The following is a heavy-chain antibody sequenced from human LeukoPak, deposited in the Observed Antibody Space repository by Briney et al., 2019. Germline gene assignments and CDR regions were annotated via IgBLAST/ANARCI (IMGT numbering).Heavy chain of an antibody. J-gene: IGHJ2*01. CDR3: ATRLRWLQLRRDWYFDL. D-gene: IGHD5-24*01. CDR2: IYYSGST. CDR1: GSSITSSSYY. V-gene: IGHV4-39*01. Sequence: PSETLSRTCTASGSSITSSSYYWGWIRQPAGKRLEWIGSIYYSGSTYYNPSLKSRVTISADTSKNQFSLKLSSVTAADTAVYYCATRLRWLQLRRDWYFDLWGRGTLVTVSS.